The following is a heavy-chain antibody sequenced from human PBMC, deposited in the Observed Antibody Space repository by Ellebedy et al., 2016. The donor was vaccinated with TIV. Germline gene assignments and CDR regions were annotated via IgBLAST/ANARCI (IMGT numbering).Heavy chain of an antibody. D-gene: IGHD1-1*01. CDR2: INHSGST. V-gene: IGHV4-61*08. J-gene: IGHJ6*02. Sequence: SETLSLXCPVSGGSISSGGYYWSWIRQHPGKGLEWIGEINHSGSTNYNPSLKSRVTISVDTSKNQFSLKLSSVTAADTAVYYCARVMEYYYYYGMDVWGQGTTVTVSS. CDR1: GGSISSGGYY. CDR3: ARVMEYYYYYGMDV.